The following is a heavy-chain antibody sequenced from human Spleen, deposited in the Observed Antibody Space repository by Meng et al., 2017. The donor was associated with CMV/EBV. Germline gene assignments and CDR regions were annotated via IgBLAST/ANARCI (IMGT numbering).Heavy chain of an antibody. V-gene: IGHV4-59*01. D-gene: IGHD2/OR15-2a*01. J-gene: IGHJ2*01. CDR3: ARGIEYFDL. CDR1: GGSLSTYW. Sequence: SETLSLTCSVSGGSLSTYWWSWIRQPPGKGLEWIGYVFYTGSTNYNPSLKSRVTISVDTSKNQFSLKLSSVTAADTAVYYCARGIEYFDLWGRGTLVTVSS. CDR2: VFYTGST.